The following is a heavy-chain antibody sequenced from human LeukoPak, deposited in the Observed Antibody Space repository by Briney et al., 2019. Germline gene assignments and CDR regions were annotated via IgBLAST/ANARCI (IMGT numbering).Heavy chain of an antibody. CDR1: GLPFSSFA. Sequence: GGSLRLSCAASGLPFSSFAMTWVRQAPGKGLEWISSVRDSGAVTYYADSAKGRFTISRDNSRKIVYLQMNSLRAEDTAIYYCATSTLTFDYWGQGTLVTVSS. V-gene: IGHV3-23*01. J-gene: IGHJ4*02. D-gene: IGHD3-9*01. CDR3: ATSTLTFDY. CDR2: VRDSGAVT.